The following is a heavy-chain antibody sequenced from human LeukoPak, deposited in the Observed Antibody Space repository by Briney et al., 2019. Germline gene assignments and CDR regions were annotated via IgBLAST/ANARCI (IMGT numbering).Heavy chain of an antibody. CDR3: ARGYPGYSSSWYYFDY. CDR2: MNPNIGNT. CDR1: GYTFTSYD. J-gene: IGHJ4*02. Sequence: ASVKVSCKASGYTFTSYDINWVRQATGQGLEWMGWMNPNIGNTGYAQKFQGRVTITRNTSISTAYMELSSLRSEDTAVYYCARGYPGYSSSWYYFDYWGQGTLVTVSS. D-gene: IGHD6-13*01. V-gene: IGHV1-8*03.